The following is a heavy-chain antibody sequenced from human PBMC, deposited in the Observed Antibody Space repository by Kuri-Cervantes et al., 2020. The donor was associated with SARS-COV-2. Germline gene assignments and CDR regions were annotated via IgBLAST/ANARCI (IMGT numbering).Heavy chain of an antibody. D-gene: IGHD6-6*01. Sequence: ASVKVSCKASGYTFTGYYMHWVRQAPGQGLEWMGWINPNSGGTNYAQKFQGRVTMTRDTSISTAYMELSRLRSEDTAVYYCARGLLGSSSEWFDPWGQGTLVTVSS. V-gene: IGHV1-2*02. J-gene: IGHJ5*02. CDR2: INPNSGGT. CDR3: ARGLLGSSSEWFDP. CDR1: GYTFTGYY.